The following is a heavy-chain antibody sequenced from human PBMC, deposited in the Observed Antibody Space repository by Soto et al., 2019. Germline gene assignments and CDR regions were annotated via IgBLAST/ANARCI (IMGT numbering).Heavy chain of an antibody. J-gene: IGHJ3*02. CDR3: AQDGYPNWYSSSTGGPDASDI. Sequence: PWGSRRLSCAASGFTFSSYAMSWVRQAPGKGLEWVSAISGSVGSTYYADSVKGRFTISRENSKNTLYLQMNSLRDEDTAVYYCAQDGYPNWYSSSTGGPDASDIWDKGTLVTVSS. V-gene: IGHV3-23*01. D-gene: IGHD6-13*01. CDR1: GFTFSSYA. CDR2: ISGSVGST.